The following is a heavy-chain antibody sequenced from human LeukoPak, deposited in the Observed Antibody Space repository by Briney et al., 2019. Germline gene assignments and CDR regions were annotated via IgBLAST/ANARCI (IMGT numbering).Heavy chain of an antibody. Sequence: PGGSLRLSCAASGFTFSSYWMSWVRQAPGKGLQWVANIKQDGSEKYYVDSVKGRFTISRDNAKNSLSLQMNSLRAEDTAVYYCASYSSSWHAYDIWGQGTMATVSA. V-gene: IGHV3-7*05. CDR2: IKQDGSEK. CDR3: ASYSSSWHAYDI. D-gene: IGHD6-13*01. CDR1: GFTFSSYW. J-gene: IGHJ3*02.